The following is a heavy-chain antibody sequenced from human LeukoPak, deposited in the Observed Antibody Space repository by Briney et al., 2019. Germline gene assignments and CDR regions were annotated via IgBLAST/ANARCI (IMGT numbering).Heavy chain of an antibody. Sequence: QTGGSLRLSCAASEFVLSDYYMSWIRQAPGKGLEWISYISSGGSTISYADSVRCRFTITRDNAKNSLYLQMNSLRAEDTAVYYCAREMEGDYGSGTFFDHWGQGNMVTVSS. J-gene: IGHJ4*02. V-gene: IGHV3-11*01. CDR1: EFVLSDYY. CDR2: ISSGGSTI. CDR3: AREMEGDYGSGTFFDH. D-gene: IGHD3-10*01.